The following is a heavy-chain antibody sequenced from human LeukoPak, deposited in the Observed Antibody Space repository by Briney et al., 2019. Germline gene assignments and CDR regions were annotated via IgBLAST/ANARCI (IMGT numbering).Heavy chain of an antibody. CDR2: INHSGST. Sequence: PSETLSLTCAVYGGSFSGYYWSWIRQPPGKGLEWIGEINHSGSTNYNPSLKSRVTISVDTSKNQFSLKLSSVTAADTAVYYCARGKGPRTKDRAYCGGDCYSPTAYFDYWGQGTLVTVSS. V-gene: IGHV4-34*01. CDR1: GGSFSGYY. CDR3: ARGKGPRTKDRAYCGGDCYSPTAYFDY. D-gene: IGHD2-21*01. J-gene: IGHJ4*02.